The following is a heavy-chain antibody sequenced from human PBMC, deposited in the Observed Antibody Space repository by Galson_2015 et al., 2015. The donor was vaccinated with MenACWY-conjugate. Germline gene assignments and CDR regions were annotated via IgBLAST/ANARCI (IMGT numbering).Heavy chain of an antibody. J-gene: IGHJ3*02. CDR3: ARDSWVTTSTDVFDI. V-gene: IGHV3-23*01. CDR1: GSTLSSYA. D-gene: IGHD4-17*01. Sequence: SLRLSCAASGSTLSSYAMSWVRQAPAKGLEWVSVISGSGDSTYYADSVKGRFTISRDNSKNTLYLQMDSLRAEDTAVYYCARDSWVTTSTDVFDIWGQGTMVTVSS. CDR2: ISGSGDST.